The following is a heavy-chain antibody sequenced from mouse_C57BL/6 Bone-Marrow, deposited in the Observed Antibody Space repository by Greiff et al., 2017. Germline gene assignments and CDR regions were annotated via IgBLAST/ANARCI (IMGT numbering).Heavy chain of an antibody. D-gene: IGHD2-5*01. V-gene: IGHV1-55*01. Sequence: QVQLQQPGAELVKPGASVKMSCKASGYTFTSYWITWVKQRPGQGLEWIGDIYPGSGSTNYNETFKSKATLTVDTSSSTAYMQLSNLTSEDSAVYYCARPYYSNPMDYWGQGTSVTVSS. J-gene: IGHJ4*01. CDR2: IYPGSGST. CDR3: ARPYYSNPMDY. CDR1: GYTFTSYW.